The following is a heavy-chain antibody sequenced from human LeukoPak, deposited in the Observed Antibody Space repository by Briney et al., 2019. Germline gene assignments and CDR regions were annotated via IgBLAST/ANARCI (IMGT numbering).Heavy chain of an antibody. V-gene: IGHV1-2*04. J-gene: IGHJ6*02. D-gene: IGHD1-26*01. CDR1: GYTFTGYY. Sequence: ASVKVSCKASGYTFTGYYMHCLRQSTGQGLGWRGWINANSGGTNYAQKIQGWVTMTMETSITTAYMELSRLRADDTAVYYWERSGVRSVTYCYYGMDVWGQGTTVTVSS. CDR3: ERSGVRSVTYCYYGMDV. CDR2: INANSGGT.